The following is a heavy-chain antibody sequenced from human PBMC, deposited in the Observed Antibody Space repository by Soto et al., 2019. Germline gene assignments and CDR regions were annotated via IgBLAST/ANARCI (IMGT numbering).Heavy chain of an antibody. CDR3: ARGDLSPRGYYYDSSGYSDY. CDR1: GGTFSSYT. CDR2: IIPILGIA. Sequence: ASVKVSCKASGGTFSSYTISWVRQAPGQGLEWMGRIIPILGIANYAQKFQGRVTITADKSTSTAYMELSGLRSEDTAVYYCARGDLSPRGYYYDSSGYSDYWGQGTLVTVSS. V-gene: IGHV1-69*02. D-gene: IGHD3-22*01. J-gene: IGHJ4*02.